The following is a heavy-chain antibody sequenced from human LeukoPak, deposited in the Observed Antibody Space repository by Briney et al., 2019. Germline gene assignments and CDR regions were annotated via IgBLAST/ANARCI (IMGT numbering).Heavy chain of an antibody. CDR2: TTSSSSHI. Sequence: RPAGSLTLSCAAYRFTFSSNSMGWVRQAQGKGLQWVSSTTSSSSHIYYAHPVKGRFTISRDKANNSLYLQMNSLRAEDTAVYYCARVRTTVTPFDYWGQGTLVTVSS. CDR3: ARVRTTVTPFDY. CDR1: RFTFSSNS. D-gene: IGHD4-17*01. V-gene: IGHV3-21*01. J-gene: IGHJ4*02.